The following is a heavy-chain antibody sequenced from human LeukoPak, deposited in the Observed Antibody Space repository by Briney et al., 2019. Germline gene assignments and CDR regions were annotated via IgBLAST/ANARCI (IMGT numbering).Heavy chain of an antibody. CDR2: INHSGST. CDR3: ARGRVGYSSGWYYFDY. Sequence: SETLSLTCAVYGGSFSGYYWTWIRQPPGKGLEWIGEINHSGSTNYNPSLKSRVTISVDTSKNQFSLKLSSVTAADTAVYYCARGRVGYSSGWYYFDYWGQGTLVTVSS. J-gene: IGHJ4*02. CDR1: GGSFSGYY. V-gene: IGHV4-34*01. D-gene: IGHD6-19*01.